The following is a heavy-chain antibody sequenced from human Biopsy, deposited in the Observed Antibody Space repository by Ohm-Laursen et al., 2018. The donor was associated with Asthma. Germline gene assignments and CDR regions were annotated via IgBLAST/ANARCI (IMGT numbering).Heavy chain of an antibody. CDR1: SGSGGYMRSGNYY. D-gene: IGHD3-22*01. CDR2: IYYSVST. J-gene: IGHJ4*02. CDR3: ASGRYHSDSRDLIDY. Sequence: SQTLSLTCSLSSGSGGYMRSGNYYWGWIRQPPGKGLEWIGYIYYSVSTFYNPSLKSRVTMSVDTSKNQFSLKLNSVTAADTAVYYCASGRYHSDSRDLIDYWGQGTLVTVSS. V-gene: IGHV4-31*02.